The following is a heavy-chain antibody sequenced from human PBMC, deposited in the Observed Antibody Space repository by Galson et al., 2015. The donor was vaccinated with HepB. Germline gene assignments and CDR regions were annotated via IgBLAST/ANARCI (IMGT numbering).Heavy chain of an antibody. D-gene: IGHD1-26*01. CDR3: ASSNKNPWDRNPQFDY. CDR2: ISSSGSTI. CDR1: GFTFTSCS. J-gene: IGHJ4*02. Sequence: SLRLSCAASGFTFTSCSMNWVRQAPGKGLEWVSSISSSGSTIYYADSVKGRFTISRDNAKNSLYLQMNSLRAEDTAVYYCASSNKNPWDRNPQFDYWGQGTLVTVSS. V-gene: IGHV3-21*04.